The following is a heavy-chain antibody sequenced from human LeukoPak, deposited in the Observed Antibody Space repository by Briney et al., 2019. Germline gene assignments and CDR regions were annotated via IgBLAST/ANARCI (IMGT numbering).Heavy chain of an antibody. Sequence: EASVKVSCKASGYTFTGYYMHWVRQAPGQGLEWMGWINTYIGNTNYAQKFQGRVTVTTGTSTSTAYMELRSLRSDDTAVYYCARDDYYDSSGYYSLWGQGTLVTVSS. CDR1: GYTFTGYY. CDR2: INTYIGNT. D-gene: IGHD3-22*01. CDR3: ARDDYYDSSGYYSL. V-gene: IGHV1-18*04. J-gene: IGHJ1*01.